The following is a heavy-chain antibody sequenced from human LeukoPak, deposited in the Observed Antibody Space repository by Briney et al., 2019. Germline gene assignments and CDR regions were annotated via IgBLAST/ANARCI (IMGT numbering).Heavy chain of an antibody. CDR2: ISSSSSTI. V-gene: IGHV3-48*04. Sequence: GGSLRLSCAASGFTFSSYSMNWVRQAPGKGREWVSYISSSSSTIYYAASVQGRFTISRDNATNSLYLQMNSLRAEATAVYYCARLGYDSSGAFDYWGQGTLVTVSS. CDR1: GFTFSSYS. J-gene: IGHJ4*02. CDR3: ARLGYDSSGAFDY. D-gene: IGHD3-22*01.